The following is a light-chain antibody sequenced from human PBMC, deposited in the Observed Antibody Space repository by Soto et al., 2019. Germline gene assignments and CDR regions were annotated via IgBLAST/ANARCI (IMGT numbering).Light chain of an antibody. V-gene: IGLV2-14*01. CDR3: SSYTSSSTLV. Sequence: QSVLTQPASVSGSPGQSITISCTGTSSDVGGYNYVSWYQQHPGKAPKHMIYEVSNRPSGVSNRFSGSKSGNTASLTISGLQAEDEADYYCSSYTSSSTLVFGGGTKVTVL. CDR1: SSDVGGYNY. CDR2: EVS. J-gene: IGLJ2*01.